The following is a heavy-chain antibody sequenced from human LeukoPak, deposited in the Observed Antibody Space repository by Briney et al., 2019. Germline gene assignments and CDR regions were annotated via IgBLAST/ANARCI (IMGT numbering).Heavy chain of an antibody. D-gene: IGHD3-22*01. CDR3: VRGRYYYDSTGYYY. V-gene: IGHV4-59*01. Sequence: TSETLSLTCTVSGGSIGSYYWSWIRQPPGKGLEWLGHIYYSGNTNYNPSLKNRVTISVDTSNNRFSLKLTSVTAADTAVYYCVRGRYYYDSTGYYYWGQGTLVTVSS. CDR1: GGSIGSYY. J-gene: IGHJ4*02. CDR2: IYYSGNT.